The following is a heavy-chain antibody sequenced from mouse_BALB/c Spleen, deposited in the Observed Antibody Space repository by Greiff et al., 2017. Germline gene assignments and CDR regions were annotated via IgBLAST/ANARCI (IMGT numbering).Heavy chain of an antibody. D-gene: IGHD2-4*01. V-gene: IGHV1S126*01. CDR3: ARPTMITTGGYFDY. CDR1: GYSFTSYW. J-gene: IGHJ2*01. Sequence: QVQLQQSGPQLVRPGASVKISCKASGYSFTSYWMHWVKQRPGQGLEWIGMIDPSDSETRLNQKFKDKATLTVDKSSSTAYMQLSSPTSEDSAVYYCARPTMITTGGYFDYWGQGTTLTVSS. CDR2: IDPSDSET.